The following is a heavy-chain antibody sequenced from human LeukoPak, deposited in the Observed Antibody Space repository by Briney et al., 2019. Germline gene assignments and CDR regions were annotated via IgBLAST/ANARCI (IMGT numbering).Heavy chain of an antibody. CDR2: IIPIFGTA. CDR1: GGTFSSYA. Sequence: GASVKVSCKASGGTFSSYAISWVRQAPGQGLEWMGGIIPIFGTANYAQKFQGRVTITADKSTSTAYMELSSLRSEDTAVYYCARAKSVGGYYYYYYMDVWGKGTTVTVSS. V-gene: IGHV1-69*06. CDR3: ARAKSVGGYYYYYYMDV. D-gene: IGHD3-16*01. J-gene: IGHJ6*03.